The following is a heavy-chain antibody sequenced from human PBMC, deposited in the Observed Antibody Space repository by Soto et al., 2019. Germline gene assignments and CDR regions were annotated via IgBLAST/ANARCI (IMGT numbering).Heavy chain of an antibody. CDR2: ISSRTSYT. J-gene: IGHJ4*02. D-gene: IGHD3-22*01. V-gene: IGHV3-21*01. CDR1: GFTFSSYS. CDR3: ARGIFSYDSSPPTGY. Sequence: GGSLRLSCAASGFTFSSYSMNWVRQAPGKGLEWVSSISSRTSYTYYADSVKGRFTISRDNAKNSLYLQMNSLRAEDTAVYYCARGIFSYDSSPPTGYWGQGT.